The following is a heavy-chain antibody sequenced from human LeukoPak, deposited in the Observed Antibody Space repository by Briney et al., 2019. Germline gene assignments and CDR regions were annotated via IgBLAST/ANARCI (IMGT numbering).Heavy chain of an antibody. V-gene: IGHV3-23*01. CDR3: AKKNLRFLEWPDAFDI. Sequence: PGGSLRLSCAASGFTFRSYAMSWVRQAPGKGLEWVSAISGSGGSTYYADSVKGRFTISRDNSKNTLYLQMNSLRAEDTAVYYCAKKNLRFLEWPDAFDIWGQGTMVTVSS. CDR2: ISGSGGST. J-gene: IGHJ3*02. D-gene: IGHD3-3*01. CDR1: GFTFRSYA.